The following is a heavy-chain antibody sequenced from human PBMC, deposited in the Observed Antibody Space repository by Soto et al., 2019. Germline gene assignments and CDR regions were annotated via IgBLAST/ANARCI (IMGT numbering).Heavy chain of an antibody. D-gene: IGHD3-10*01. CDR3: ARELRTLDRGVTYSMDV. J-gene: IGHJ6*02. Sequence: EVQLVESGGGLVQPGGSLRLSCAVSGFTYGAYEMNWVRQAPGKGLEWVAYISGSGSIRYYADSVQGRFTISRDNANNSLYLLMNSLRAEDTAVYYCARELRTLDRGVTYSMDVWGQGTTVTVTS. CDR2: ISGSGSIR. CDR1: GFTYGAYE. V-gene: IGHV3-48*03.